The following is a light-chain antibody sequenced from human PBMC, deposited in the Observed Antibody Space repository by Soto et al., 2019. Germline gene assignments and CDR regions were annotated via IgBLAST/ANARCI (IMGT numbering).Light chain of an antibody. Sequence: ETVLTQSPATLSLSPGERATLSCRASQSVGSYLAWYQQKPGQAPRLLIYDASTRATGIPARFSGSGSGTDFTLHISSLETEDFAVYYCQQRSNWPPLLTFGGGTKVEIQ. J-gene: IGKJ4*01. V-gene: IGKV3-11*01. CDR1: QSVGSY. CDR2: DAS. CDR3: QQRSNWPPLLT.